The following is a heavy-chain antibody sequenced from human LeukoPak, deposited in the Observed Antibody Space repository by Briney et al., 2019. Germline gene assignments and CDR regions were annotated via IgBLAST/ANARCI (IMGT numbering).Heavy chain of an antibody. J-gene: IGHJ6*02. V-gene: IGHV1-3*01. CDR2: INAGNGNR. D-gene: IGHD1-14*01. CDR3: AAPERDQNPYYYGMDV. CDR1: GYTFTSYA. Sequence: ASVKVSCKASGYTFTSYAMHWVRQAPGQRLECMGWINAGNGNRKYSQKFQGRVTITRDTSASTAYMELSSLRSEDTAVYYCAAPERDQNPYYYGMDVWGQGTTVTVSS.